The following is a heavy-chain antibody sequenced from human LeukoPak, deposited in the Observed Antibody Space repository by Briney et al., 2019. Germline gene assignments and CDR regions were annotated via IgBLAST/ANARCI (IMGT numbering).Heavy chain of an antibody. V-gene: IGHV5-51*01. J-gene: IGHJ6*03. D-gene: IGHD4-17*01. CDR2: IYPGDSDT. Sequence: GESLKISCKGSGYSFTSYGIGWVRQMPGKGLEWMGIIYPGDSDTRYSPSFQGQVTISADKSISTAYLQWSSLKASDTAMYYCARHIKGRGDYAPYYYYYMDVWGKGTTVTVSS. CDR3: ARHIKGRGDYAPYYYYYMDV. CDR1: GYSFTSYG.